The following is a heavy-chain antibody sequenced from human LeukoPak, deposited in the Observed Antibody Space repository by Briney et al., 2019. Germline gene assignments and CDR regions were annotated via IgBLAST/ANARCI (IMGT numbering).Heavy chain of an antibody. D-gene: IGHD3-10*02. CDR3: AELGITMIGGV. V-gene: IGHV3-7*01. J-gene: IGHJ6*04. CDR2: INQDGSEK. Sequence: TGGSLRLSCVASGFTFSSYWMSWVRQAPGKGLEWVANINQDGSEKYDVDSAKGRFTISRDNAKNSLYLQMNSLRAEDTAVYYCAELGITMIGGVWGKGTTVTISS. CDR1: GFTFSSYW.